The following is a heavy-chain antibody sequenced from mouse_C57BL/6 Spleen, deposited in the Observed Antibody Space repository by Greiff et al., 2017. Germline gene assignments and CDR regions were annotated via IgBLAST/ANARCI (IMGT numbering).Heavy chain of an antibody. CDR2: INPSSGYT. Sequence: LLESGAELARPGASVKMSCKASGYTFTSYTMHWVKQRPGQGLEWIGYINPSSGYTKYNQKFKDKATLTADKSSSTAYMQLSSLTSEDSAVYYCARSDYGNFLFDYWGQGTTLTVSS. D-gene: IGHD2-1*01. CDR1: GYTFTSYT. J-gene: IGHJ2*01. CDR3: ARSDYGNFLFDY. V-gene: IGHV1-4*01.